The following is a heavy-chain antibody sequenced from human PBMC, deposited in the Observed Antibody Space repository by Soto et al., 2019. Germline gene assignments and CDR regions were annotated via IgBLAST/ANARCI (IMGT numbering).Heavy chain of an antibody. CDR1: GFTFTSSA. D-gene: IGHD3-9*01. CDR3: AADWDDILTGPRFDY. J-gene: IGHJ4*02. V-gene: IGHV1-58*01. CDR2: IVVGSGNT. Sequence: GASVKVSCKASGFTFTSSAVQWVRQARGQRLEWIGWIVVGSGNTNYAQKFQERVTITRDMSTSTAYMELSSLRSEDTAVYYCAADWDDILTGPRFDYWGQGTLVTVSS.